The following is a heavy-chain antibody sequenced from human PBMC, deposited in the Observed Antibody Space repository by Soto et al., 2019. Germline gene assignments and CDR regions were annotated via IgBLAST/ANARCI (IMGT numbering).Heavy chain of an antibody. D-gene: IGHD1-1*01. CDR1: ADTFSSYT. J-gene: IGHJ4*02. V-gene: IGHV1-69*02. CDR3: VSGTTGTDY. CDR2: IIPILGIA. Sequence: QVQLVQSGAEVKKPGSSVKVSCKASADTFSSYTISCVRQAPGQGLEWMGRIIPILGIANYAQKFQGRVTITADKATSRAYMELSSLRSEDTAVYYCVSGTTGTDYWGQGTLVTVSS.